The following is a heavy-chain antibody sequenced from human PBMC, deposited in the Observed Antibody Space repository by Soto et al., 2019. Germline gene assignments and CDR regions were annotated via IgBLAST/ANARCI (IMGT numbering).Heavy chain of an antibody. V-gene: IGHV3-7*01. Sequence: EVQLVESGGGLVQPGGSLRLSCAASGFTFSSYWMSWVRQAPGKGLEWVANINPEGSEKVYVDSVKGRFTISRDNAKNSLYLQMNSLRAEDTAVYYCARDRGALGPWGQGTLVTVSS. CDR1: GFTFSSYW. CDR3: ARDRGALGP. D-gene: IGHD3-16*01. CDR2: INPEGSEK. J-gene: IGHJ5*02.